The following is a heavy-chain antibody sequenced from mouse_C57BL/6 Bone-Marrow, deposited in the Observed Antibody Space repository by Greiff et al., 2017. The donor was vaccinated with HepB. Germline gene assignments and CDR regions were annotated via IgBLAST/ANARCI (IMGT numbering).Heavy chain of an antibody. CDR3: ARRPLTYGNYVNYYAMDY. CDR2: IYPRSGIT. J-gene: IGHJ4*01. D-gene: IGHD2-1*01. V-gene: IGHV1-81*01. Sequence: QVQLQQSGAELARPGASVKLSCKASGYTFTSYGISWVKQRTGQGLEWIGEIYPRSGITYYNEKFKGKATLTADKSSSTAYMELRSLTSEDSAVYFCARRPLTYGNYVNYYAMDYWGQGTSVTVSS. CDR1: GYTFTSYG.